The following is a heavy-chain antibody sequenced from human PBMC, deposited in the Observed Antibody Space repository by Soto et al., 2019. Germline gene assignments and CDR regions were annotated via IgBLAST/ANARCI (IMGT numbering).Heavy chain of an antibody. D-gene: IGHD3-22*01. CDR1: GFTFSSYA. J-gene: IGHJ4*02. Sequence: VGSLRLSCAASGFTFSSYAMSWVRQAPGKGLEWVSAISGSGGSTYYADSVKVRFTISRDNSKNTLYLQMNSLRAEDTAVYYCAKQYYYDSTSLPDYWGQGTLVTVSA. CDR3: AKQYYYDSTSLPDY. CDR2: ISGSGGST. V-gene: IGHV3-23*01.